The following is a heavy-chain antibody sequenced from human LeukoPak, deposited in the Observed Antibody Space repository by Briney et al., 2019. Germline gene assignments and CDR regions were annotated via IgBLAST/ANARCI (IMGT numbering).Heavy chain of an antibody. D-gene: IGHD3-10*01. CDR2: IRSKANSYAT. Sequence: PGGSLRLSCAASGFTFSNFAMSWVRQASGKGLEWVGRIRSKANSYATAYAASVKGRFTISRDDSKNTAYLQMNSLKTEDTAVYYCTRGITMVRGVTSPFDYWGQGTLVTVSS. J-gene: IGHJ4*02. CDR1: GFTFSNFA. CDR3: TRGITMVRGVTSPFDY. V-gene: IGHV3-73*01.